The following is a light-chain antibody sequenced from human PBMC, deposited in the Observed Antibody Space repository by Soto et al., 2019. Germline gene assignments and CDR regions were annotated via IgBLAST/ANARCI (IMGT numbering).Light chain of an antibody. V-gene: IGKV1-39*01. CDR1: QNIGTS. Sequence: DIQMTQSPSSLSVSVGDRVTITCRASQNIGTSLNWYQMKLGGAPTHLIYSASSLQSGVPSRFSGSGSGTDYTHTISSLQPEDFATYYCQQSYSTHQTCGGATKVDIK. J-gene: IGKJ4*01. CDR2: SAS. CDR3: QQSYSTHQT.